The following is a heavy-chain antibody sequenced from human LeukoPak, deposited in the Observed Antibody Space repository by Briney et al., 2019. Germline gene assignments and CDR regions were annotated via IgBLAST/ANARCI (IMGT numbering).Heavy chain of an antibody. Sequence: SETLSLTCTVSGGSISSYYWSWIRQPPGEGLEWIGYIYYSGSTNYNPSLKSRVTISVDTSKNQFSLKLSSVTAADTAVYYCAGNSWSYYDFWSGPPPEDVWGKGTTVTVSS. CDR2: IYYSGST. V-gene: IGHV4-59*01. D-gene: IGHD3-3*01. J-gene: IGHJ6*04. CDR1: GGSISSYY. CDR3: AGNSWSYYDFWSGPPPEDV.